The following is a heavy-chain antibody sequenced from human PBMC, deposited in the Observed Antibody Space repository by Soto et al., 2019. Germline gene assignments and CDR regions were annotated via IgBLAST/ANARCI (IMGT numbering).Heavy chain of an antibody. V-gene: IGHV3-23*01. J-gene: IGHJ4*02. CDR2: VSGSGSRT. D-gene: IGHD4-17*01. Sequence: EVQLLESGGGLVQPGGSLRLSCAASGFMFSSYVMSWVRQAPGKGLVWVSGVSGSGSRTYYADSVKGRFSISRDNSRNTLYLQLNSLRAEDTAVYYCAVLTTVTDADYWGQGTLVTVPS. CDR1: GFMFSSYV. CDR3: AVLTTVTDADY.